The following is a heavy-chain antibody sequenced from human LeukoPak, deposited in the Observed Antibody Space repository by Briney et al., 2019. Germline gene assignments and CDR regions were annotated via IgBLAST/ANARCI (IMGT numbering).Heavy chain of an antibody. D-gene: IGHD4-17*01. CDR2: IYSAGST. J-gene: IGHJ4*02. V-gene: IGHV3-53*01. CDR3: VFNGDYVLDY. Sequence: GGSLRLSCAVSGFTVSSNYMSWVRQAPGKGLEWVSIIYSAGSTYYADSVKGRFTISRDNSKNTLYLQMNSLRAEDTAVYYCVFNGDYVLDYWGQGTLVTVSS. CDR1: GFTVSSNY.